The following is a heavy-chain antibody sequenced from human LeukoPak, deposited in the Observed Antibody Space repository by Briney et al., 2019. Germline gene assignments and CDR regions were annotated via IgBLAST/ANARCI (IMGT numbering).Heavy chain of an antibody. Sequence: ASVKVSCKASGYAFTGYYIHWVRQAPGQGLEWMGWINPNSCGTKYAQKFQGRVTMTRDTSITTAYMGLSTLRSDETAVYYCAKGRVVAGSKSLTYHWFDPWGQGTLVTVSS. D-gene: IGHD6-19*01. CDR3: AKGRVVAGSKSLTYHWFDP. V-gene: IGHV1-2*02. CDR1: GYAFTGYY. CDR2: INPNSCGT. J-gene: IGHJ5*02.